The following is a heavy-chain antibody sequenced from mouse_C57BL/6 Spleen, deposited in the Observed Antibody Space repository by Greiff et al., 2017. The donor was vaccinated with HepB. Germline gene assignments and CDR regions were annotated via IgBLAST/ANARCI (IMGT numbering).Heavy chain of an antibody. CDR2: IYPGDGDT. V-gene: IGHV1-80*01. Sequence: VKLQESGAELVKPGASVKISCKASGYAFSSYWMNWVKQRPGKGLEWIGQIYPGDGDTNYNGKFKGKATLTADKSSSTAYMQLSSLTSEDSAVYFCARWGLLRESYWGQGTTLTVSS. D-gene: IGHD1-1*01. CDR1: GYAFSSYW. CDR3: ARWGLLRESY. J-gene: IGHJ2*01.